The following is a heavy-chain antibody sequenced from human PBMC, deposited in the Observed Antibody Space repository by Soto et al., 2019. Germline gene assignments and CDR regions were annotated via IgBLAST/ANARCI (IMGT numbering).Heavy chain of an antibody. V-gene: IGHV1-69*08. CDR1: GTIFSSYT. CDR3: ARGFGGRMDD. Sequence: QVQLVQSGAEVKKPGSSVRVSCKASGTIFSSYTISWVRQAPGQGLEWMGRIIPILGETNSAQKFQGRATHTADKSTNAAYMELNSLRLEDTALYYCARGFGGRMDDWGQGTTVSVS. CDR2: IIPILGET. D-gene: IGHD3-10*01. J-gene: IGHJ6*02.